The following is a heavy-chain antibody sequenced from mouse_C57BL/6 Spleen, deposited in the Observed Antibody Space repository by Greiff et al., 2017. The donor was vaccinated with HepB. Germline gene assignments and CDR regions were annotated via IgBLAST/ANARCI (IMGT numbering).Heavy chain of an antibody. V-gene: IGHV1-82*01. CDR3: ARTTPWYFDV. CDR2: VYPGDGDT. Sequence: VQLQQSGPELVKPRASVKISCKASGYAFSSSWMNWVKQRPGKGLEWIGRVYPGDGDTNYNGKFKGKATLTADKSSSTAYMQLSSLTSEDSAVYFCARTTPWYFDVWGTGTTVTVSS. D-gene: IGHD1-1*01. CDR1: GYAFSSSW. J-gene: IGHJ1*03.